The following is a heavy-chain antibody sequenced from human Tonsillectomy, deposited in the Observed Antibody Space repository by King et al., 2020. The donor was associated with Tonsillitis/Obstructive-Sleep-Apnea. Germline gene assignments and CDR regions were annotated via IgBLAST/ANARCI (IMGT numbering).Heavy chain of an antibody. CDR2: ISYDGSNK. CDR1: GFTFSSYA. J-gene: IGHJ6*03. D-gene: IGHD2-2*01. Sequence: VQLVESGGGVVQPGRSLRLSCAASGFTFSSYAMHWVRQAPGKGLEWVAVISYDGSNKYYADSVKGRFTISRDNSKNTLYLQMNSLRTEDTAVYYCPPQYWSSTSCSYYMDVWGKGTTVTVSS. V-gene: IGHV3-30*01. CDR3: PPQYWSSTSCSYYMDV.